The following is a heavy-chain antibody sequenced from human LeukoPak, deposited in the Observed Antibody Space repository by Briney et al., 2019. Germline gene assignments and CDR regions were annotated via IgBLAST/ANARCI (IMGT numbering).Heavy chain of an antibody. CDR3: ARDKGSDEGSKFDH. V-gene: IGHV3-7*03. CDR1: GFTFSNYP. CDR2: IKQDGSEK. Sequence: GGSLRLSCVVSGFTFSNYPMSWVRQAPGKGLEWVANIKQDGSEKYYVDSVKGRFTISRDNAKNSVYLQMNSLRAEDTAVYYCARDKGSDEGSKFDHWGQGTLVTVSS. J-gene: IGHJ4*02.